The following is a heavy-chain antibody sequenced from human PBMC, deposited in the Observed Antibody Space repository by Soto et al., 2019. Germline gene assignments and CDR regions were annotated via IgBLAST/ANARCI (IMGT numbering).Heavy chain of an antibody. CDR3: ARASKVITGPSGQFDY. CDR1: GYTFTSYY. D-gene: IGHD3-22*01. V-gene: IGHV1-46*01. J-gene: IGHJ4*02. CDR2: INPSGGST. Sequence: ASVKVSCKASGYTFTSYYMHWVRQAPGQGLEWMGIINPSGGSTSYAQKFQGRVTMTRDTSTSTVYMELSSLRSEDTAVYYCARASKVITGPSGQFDYWGQGTLVTVSS.